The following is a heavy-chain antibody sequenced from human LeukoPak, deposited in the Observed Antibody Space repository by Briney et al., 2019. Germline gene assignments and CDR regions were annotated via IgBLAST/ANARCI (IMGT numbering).Heavy chain of an antibody. J-gene: IGHJ4*02. CDR3: ARVDYYDSSGHFDY. Sequence: PSETLSLTCTVSGGSISSGSYYWSWIRQPAGKGLEWIGRIYTSGSTNYNPSLKSRVTISVDTSKNQFSLKPSSVTAADTAVYYCARVDYYDSSGHFDYWGQGTLVTVSS. D-gene: IGHD3-22*01. CDR2: IYTSGST. CDR1: GGSISSGSYY. V-gene: IGHV4-61*02.